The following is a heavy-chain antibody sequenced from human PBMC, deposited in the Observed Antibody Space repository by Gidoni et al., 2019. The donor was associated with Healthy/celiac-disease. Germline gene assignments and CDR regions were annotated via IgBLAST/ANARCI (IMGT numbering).Heavy chain of an antibody. Sequence: QVQLVESGGGVVQPGGSLRLSCAASGFTFGSYGMHWVRQAPGKGLEWVAFIRYDGSNKYYADSVKGRFTISRDNSNNTLYLQMNSLRAEDTAVYYCAKDGAETIFGVGESFCFDYWGQGTLVTVSS. J-gene: IGHJ4*02. V-gene: IGHV3-30*02. D-gene: IGHD3-3*01. CDR1: GFTFGSYG. CDR3: AKDGAETIFGVGESFCFDY. CDR2: IRYDGSNK.